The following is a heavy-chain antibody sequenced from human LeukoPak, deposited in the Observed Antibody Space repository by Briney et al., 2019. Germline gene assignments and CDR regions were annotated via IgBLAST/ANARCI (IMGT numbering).Heavy chain of an antibody. D-gene: IGHD5-12*01. Sequence: GRSLRLSCAASGFTFNSYAMSWVRQAPGKGLEWVSGITNSGGNTYYADSVKGRFTISRDNSKSTLYLQMNSLRAEDTAVFYCAKGGQTDRFDYWGQGALVTVSS. V-gene: IGHV3-23*01. J-gene: IGHJ4*02. CDR2: ITNSGGNT. CDR3: AKGGQTDRFDY. CDR1: GFTFNSYA.